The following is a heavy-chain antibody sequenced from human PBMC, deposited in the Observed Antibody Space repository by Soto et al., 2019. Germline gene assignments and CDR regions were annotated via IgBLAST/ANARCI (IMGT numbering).Heavy chain of an antibody. CDR3: ATERGKSDH. V-gene: IGHV3-30*03. Sequence: GGSLRLSCAASGFTFSSYGMHWFRQAPGKGLEWVAVISNDGSNKYHADSVKGRFSISRDNSKNTLYLQMNSLRAEDTAVYYCATERGKSDHWGQGTLVTVSS. CDR1: GFTFSSYG. J-gene: IGHJ5*02. D-gene: IGHD1-1*01. CDR2: ISNDGSNK.